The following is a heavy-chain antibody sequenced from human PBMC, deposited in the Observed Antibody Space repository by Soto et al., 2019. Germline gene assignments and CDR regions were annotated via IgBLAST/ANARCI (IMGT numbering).Heavy chain of an antibody. J-gene: IGHJ4*02. CDR3: GRNYYDSSGLDY. Sequence: ASVKVSRKASGYTFTGYYMHWVRQAPGQGLEWMGWINPNSGGTNYAQKFQGWVTMTRDTSISTAYMELSRLRSDDTAVYYCGRNYYDSSGLDYWGQGTLVTVSS. CDR1: GYTFTGYY. D-gene: IGHD3-22*01. CDR2: INPNSGGT. V-gene: IGHV1-2*04.